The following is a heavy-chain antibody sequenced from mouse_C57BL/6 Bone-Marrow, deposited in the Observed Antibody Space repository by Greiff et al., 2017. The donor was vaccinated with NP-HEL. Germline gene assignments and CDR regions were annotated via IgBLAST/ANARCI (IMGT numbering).Heavy chain of an antibody. J-gene: IGHJ3*01. D-gene: IGHD2-3*01. CDR3: ANFGDGYYGAD. CDR1: GYSFTSYY. Sequence: QVQLQQSGPELVKPGASVKISCKASGYSFTSYYIHWVKQRPGQGLEWIGWIYPGSGNTKYNEKFKGKATLTADTSSSTAYMQLSSLTSEDSAVYYCANFGDGYYGADWGQGTLVTVSA. V-gene: IGHV1-66*01. CDR2: IYPGSGNT.